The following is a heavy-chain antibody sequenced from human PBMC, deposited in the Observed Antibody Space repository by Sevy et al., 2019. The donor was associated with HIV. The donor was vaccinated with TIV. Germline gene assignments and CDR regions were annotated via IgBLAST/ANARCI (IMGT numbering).Heavy chain of an antibody. CDR2: SRNKADSYTT. CDR3: ATHAGIAAAGRVFDY. CDR1: GFTFSDHY. D-gene: IGHD6-13*01. V-gene: IGHV3-72*01. J-gene: IGHJ4*02. Sequence: GGSLRLSCAASGFTFSDHYMEWVRQAPGKGLEWVGHSRNKADSYTTEYAASVKGRFTISRDDSMNSLYLLMNSLKTEDTAVYYCATHAGIAAAGRVFDYWGQGTLVTVSS.